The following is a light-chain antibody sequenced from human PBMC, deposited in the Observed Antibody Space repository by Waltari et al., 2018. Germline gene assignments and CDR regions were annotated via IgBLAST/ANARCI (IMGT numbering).Light chain of an antibody. V-gene: IGKV1-39*01. J-gene: IGKJ2*01. CDR1: QRISSY. Sequence: DIQMTQSPSSLSVSVGDRVTISCRASQRISSYLNWYQQIPGKAPKLLIYGASSLQSGVPSRFTGSGSGTDFTLTISSLQFEDFATYYCQQSYSIPNTFGQGTKLEI. CDR3: QQSYSIPNT. CDR2: GAS.